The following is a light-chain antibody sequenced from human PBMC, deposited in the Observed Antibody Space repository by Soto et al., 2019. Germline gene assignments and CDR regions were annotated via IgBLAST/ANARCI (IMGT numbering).Light chain of an antibody. Sequence: PGERATLHFITSLIFSVYFDCYQHKPTHPPMLLISDASTRATGIPARFSGSGSGTDFTLTISSREPEDFAVYYCHQRQYWPPITFGQGTRLEIK. V-gene: IGKV3-11*01. CDR1: LIFSVY. CDR2: DAS. J-gene: IGKJ5*01. CDR3: HQRQYWPPIT.